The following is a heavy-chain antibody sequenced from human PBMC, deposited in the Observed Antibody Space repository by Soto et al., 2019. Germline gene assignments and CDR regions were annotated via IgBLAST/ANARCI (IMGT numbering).Heavy chain of an antibody. V-gene: IGHV3-33*01. J-gene: IGHJ6*02. CDR3: ARDDDCISTSCRSGYYYGMDV. CDR1: TFSSYG. D-gene: IGHD2-2*01. Sequence: TFSSYGMHWVRQAPGKGLEWVAVIWYDGSNKYYADSVKGRFTISRDNSKNTLYLQMNSLRAEDTAVYYCARDDDCISTSCRSGYYYGMDVWGQGTTVTVSS. CDR2: IWYDGSNK.